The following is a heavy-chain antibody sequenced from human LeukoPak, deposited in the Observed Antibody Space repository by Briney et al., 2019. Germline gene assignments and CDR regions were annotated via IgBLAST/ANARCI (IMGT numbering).Heavy chain of an antibody. Sequence: ASVKVSCKASGYTFTGYYMHWMRQAPGQGLESMGWINPNSGGTNYAQKFQGRVTMTRDTSISTAYMELSRLRSDDTAVYYCARAYYDSSDDAFDIWGQGTMVTVSS. CDR2: INPNSGGT. V-gene: IGHV1-2*02. CDR3: ARAYYDSSDDAFDI. J-gene: IGHJ3*02. CDR1: GYTFTGYY. D-gene: IGHD3-22*01.